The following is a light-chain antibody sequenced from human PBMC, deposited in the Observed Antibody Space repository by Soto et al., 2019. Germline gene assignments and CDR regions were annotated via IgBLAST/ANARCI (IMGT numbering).Light chain of an antibody. CDR3: QQYGSSLPLT. J-gene: IGKJ4*01. Sequence: EIVLTQSPGTLSLSPGERATLSCRASQSVSSGYLAWYQQQPGQAPRLLIYGASSRATGIPDRFSGSGSGTDFTLTISRQEPEDFAVYYCQQYGSSLPLTFGGGTKVEIK. CDR2: GAS. V-gene: IGKV3-20*01. CDR1: QSVSSGY.